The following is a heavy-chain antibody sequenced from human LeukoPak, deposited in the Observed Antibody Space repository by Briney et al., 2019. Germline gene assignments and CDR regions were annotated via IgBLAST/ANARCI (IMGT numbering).Heavy chain of an antibody. Sequence: ASVKVSCKASGGTFSSSAISWVRQAPGQGLEWMGGIIPIFGTANYAQKFQGRVTITTDESTSTAYMELSSLRSEDTAVYYCARARSPSSGYLLRDHNWFDPWGQGTLVTVSS. CDR2: IIPIFGTA. CDR3: ARARSPSSGYLLRDHNWFDP. D-gene: IGHD3-22*01. J-gene: IGHJ5*02. CDR1: GGTFSSSA. V-gene: IGHV1-69*05.